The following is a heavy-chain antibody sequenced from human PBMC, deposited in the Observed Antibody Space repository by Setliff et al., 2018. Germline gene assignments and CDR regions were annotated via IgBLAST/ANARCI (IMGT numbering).Heavy chain of an antibody. CDR2: INPKTGDT. D-gene: IGHD4-17*01. CDR3: ARVAYGLEYFQY. J-gene: IGHJ1*01. V-gene: IGHV1-2*02. CDR1: GGTFGDYG. Sequence: ASVKVSCKASGGTFGDYGITWVRQAPGQGLEWMGWINPKTGDTLYAPKFQGRVTMTRDRSSNTAYMDLSRLTSDDTAVYYCARVAYGLEYFQYWGQGTLVTVSS.